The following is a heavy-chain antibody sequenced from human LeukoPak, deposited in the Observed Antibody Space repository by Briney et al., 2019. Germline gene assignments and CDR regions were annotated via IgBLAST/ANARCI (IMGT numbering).Heavy chain of an antibody. V-gene: IGHV4-34*01. CDR2: INHSGST. CDR1: GGSFSGYY. D-gene: IGHD5-18*01. J-gene: IGHJ6*03. CDR3: ARGRSIQLWFNYYYYMDV. Sequence: SETLSLTCAVYGGSFSGYYWSWLRQPPGKGLEWIGEINHSGSTNYNPSLKSGGTISVDTSKNQLSLKLSSVTAADTAVYYCARGRSIQLWFNYYYYMDVWGKGTTVTVSS.